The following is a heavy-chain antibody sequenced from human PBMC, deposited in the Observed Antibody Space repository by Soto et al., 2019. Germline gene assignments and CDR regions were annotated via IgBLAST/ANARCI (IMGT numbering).Heavy chain of an antibody. D-gene: IGHD3-10*01. V-gene: IGHV4-31*03. CDR1: GGSISSGDYY. CDR3: ARGPGTMAKIDY. CDR2: IYYSGST. J-gene: IGHJ4*02. Sequence: PSETLSLTCTVSGGSISSGDYYWSWIRQHPGKGLEWIGYIYYSGSTYYNPSLKSRVTISVDTSKNQFSLKLSSVTAADTAVYYCARGPGTMAKIDYWGQGTLVTVSS.